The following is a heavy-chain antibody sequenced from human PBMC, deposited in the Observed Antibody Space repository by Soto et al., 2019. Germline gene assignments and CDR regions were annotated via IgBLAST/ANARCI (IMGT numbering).Heavy chain of an antibody. D-gene: IGHD3-10*01. CDR1: GGSFSGYY. Sequence: SETLSLTCAVYGGSFSGYYWSWIRQPPGKGLEWIGEINHSGSTNYNPSLKSRVTISVDTSKNQFSLKLSSVTAADTAVYYCARRLLVRGVPFDYWGQGTLVTVSS. V-gene: IGHV4-34*01. J-gene: IGHJ4*02. CDR3: ARRLLVRGVPFDY. CDR2: INHSGST.